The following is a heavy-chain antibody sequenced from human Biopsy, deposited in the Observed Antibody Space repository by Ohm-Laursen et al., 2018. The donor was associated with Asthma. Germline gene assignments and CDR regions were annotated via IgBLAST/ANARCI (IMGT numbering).Heavy chain of an antibody. Sequence: VKLSCKASGGSFSNFAFSWVRQAPGHGLEWMGTILTKFDITSYAEKFQGRVTITADKSTSTTYMELSRLRSEDTAVYYCARSYDTDSYPVLVLDYWGQGTLVTVSS. J-gene: IGHJ4*02. CDR3: ARSYDTDSYPVLVLDY. V-gene: IGHV1-69*10. D-gene: IGHD3-22*01. CDR2: ILTKFDIT. CDR1: GGSFSNFA.